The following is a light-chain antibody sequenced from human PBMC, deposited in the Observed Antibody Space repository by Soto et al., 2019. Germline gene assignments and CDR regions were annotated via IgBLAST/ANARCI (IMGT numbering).Light chain of an antibody. CDR1: QSISTY. CDR3: QQYCMYSYT. Sequence: DIQMTQPSTLSASVGDRVTLHCRASQSISTYLAWYQQKPGKAPKVLIYHASNLESGVPSRFSGGGSGTEFTLTIRSLQPDDFATYYCQQYCMYSYTFGQGTKRDIK. CDR2: HAS. V-gene: IGKV1-5*01. J-gene: IGKJ2*01.